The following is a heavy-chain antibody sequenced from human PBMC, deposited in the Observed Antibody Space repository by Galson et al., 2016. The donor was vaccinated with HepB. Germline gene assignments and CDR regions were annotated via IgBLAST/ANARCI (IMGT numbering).Heavy chain of an antibody. CDR2: IYYSGST. D-gene: IGHD1-20*01. CDR3: AAGYNWDY. CDR1: GGSISGYY. J-gene: IGHJ4*02. V-gene: IGHV4-59*13. Sequence: QVQLQESGPGLVKPSETLSLTCNVSGGSISGYYCSWIRQPPGKGLEWIGYIYYSGSTNYNPSFKSRVTISGDTSKNQFAPKLSAVTAADTAVYYCAAGYNWDYWGQGALVTVSS.